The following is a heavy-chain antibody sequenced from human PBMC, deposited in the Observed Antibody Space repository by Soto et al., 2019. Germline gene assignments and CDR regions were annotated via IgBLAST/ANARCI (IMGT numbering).Heavy chain of an antibody. V-gene: IGHV1-18*01. J-gene: IGHJ5*02. Sequence: QVHLVQSGVEVKTPGASVQVSCQASGYTFFTYDISWVRQAPGQGREWMGWISTYSGDTKYAQKVQGRVTTDSDTSRTTAYLELRSLRCEDTALDYCARHHGPTTSENWFDPWGQGTVVTVSS. CDR3: ARHHGPTTSENWFDP. CDR1: GYTFFTYD. D-gene: IGHD5-12*01. CDR2: ISTYSGDT.